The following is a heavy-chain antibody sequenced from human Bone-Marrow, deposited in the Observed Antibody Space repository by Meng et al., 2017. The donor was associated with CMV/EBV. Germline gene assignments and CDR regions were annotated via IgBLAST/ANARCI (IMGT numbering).Heavy chain of an antibody. CDR2: ISGSGGST. Sequence: GESLKISCAASGFTFSSYAMSWVRQAPGKGLEWVSAISGSGGSTYYADSVKGRFTISRDNSKNTLYLQMNSLRAVDTAVYYCAKNGYYDFWSGYYRAWGQGTLVTVSS. J-gene: IGHJ5*02. CDR1: GFTFSSYA. D-gene: IGHD3-3*01. CDR3: AKNGYYDFWSGYYRA. V-gene: IGHV3-23*01.